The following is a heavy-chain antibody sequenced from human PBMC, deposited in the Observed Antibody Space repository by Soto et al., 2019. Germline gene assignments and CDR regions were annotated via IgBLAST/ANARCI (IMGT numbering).Heavy chain of an antibody. CDR2: VVGNGGTT. CDR1: GFTFSNYA. V-gene: IGHV3-23*01. Sequence: EVLLLESGGGLAQPGGSLRLSCAASGFTFSNYAMAWVRQAPGKGLEWVSSVVGNGGTTYYADSVKGRFTISRDNSKNTVFLQMNSLRVEDTAVYYCAKGVLWFGELSTRGQGTVVTVSS. CDR3: AKGVLWFGELST. J-gene: IGHJ1*01. D-gene: IGHD3-10*01.